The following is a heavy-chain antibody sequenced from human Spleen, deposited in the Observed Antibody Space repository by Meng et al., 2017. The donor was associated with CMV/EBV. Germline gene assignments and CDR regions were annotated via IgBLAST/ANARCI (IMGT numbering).Heavy chain of an antibody. V-gene: IGHV1-2*02. D-gene: IGHD6-13*01. CDR1: GYTFTGYY. J-gene: IGHJ5*02. CDR3: ARVSQLENWFDP. Sequence: ASVKVSCKASGYTFTGYYMHWVRQAPGQGLEWMGWINPNSGGTNYAQKFQGRVTMTRDTSIRTAYMELSRLRSDDTAVYYCARVSQLENWFDPWGQGTRVTVSS. CDR2: INPNSGGT.